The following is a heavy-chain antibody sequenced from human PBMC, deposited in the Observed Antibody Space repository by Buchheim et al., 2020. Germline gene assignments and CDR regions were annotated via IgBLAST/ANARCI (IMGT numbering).Heavy chain of an antibody. V-gene: IGHV3-33*01. D-gene: IGHD4-11*01. CDR2: IWYDGSNK. J-gene: IGHJ6*03. CDR3: ARAMVGSNYYYYYYMDV. Sequence: QVQLVESGGGVVQPGRSLRLSCAASGFTFSSYGMHWVRQAPGKGLEWVAVIWYDGSNKYYADSVKGRLTISRDNSKNKLYLQMNSLRAEDTAVYYCARAMVGSNYYYYYYMDVWGKGTT. CDR1: GFTFSSYG.